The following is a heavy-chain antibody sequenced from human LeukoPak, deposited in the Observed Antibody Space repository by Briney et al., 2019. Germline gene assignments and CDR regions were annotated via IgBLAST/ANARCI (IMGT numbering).Heavy chain of an antibody. Sequence: SETLSLTCTVSGYSISSDYYWGWIRQPPGKGLEWVGSIYHTGTTYYNPSLKSRVTISVDTSKNQFSLKLSSVTAADTAVYYCARRDGSITAIDYWGQGTLVTVSS. CDR2: IYHTGTT. V-gene: IGHV4-38-2*02. CDR1: GYSISSDYY. J-gene: IGHJ4*02. CDR3: ARRDGSITAIDY. D-gene: IGHD3-10*01.